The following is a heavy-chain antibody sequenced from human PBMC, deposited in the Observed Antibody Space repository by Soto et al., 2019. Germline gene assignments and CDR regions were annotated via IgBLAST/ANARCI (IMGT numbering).Heavy chain of an antibody. CDR2: ISSNGGST. V-gene: IGHV3-64*01. Sequence: PGGSLRLSCAASGFTFSSYAMHWVRQAPGKGLEYVSAISSNGGSTYYANSVKGRFTISRDNSKNTLYLQMGSLRAEDMAVYYCARAGHNLGYCSGGSCYTFDYWGQGTLVTVSS. CDR3: ARAGHNLGYCSGGSCYTFDY. J-gene: IGHJ4*02. D-gene: IGHD2-15*01. CDR1: GFTFSSYA.